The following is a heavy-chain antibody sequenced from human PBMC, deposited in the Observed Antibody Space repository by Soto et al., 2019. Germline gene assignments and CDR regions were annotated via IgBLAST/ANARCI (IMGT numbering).Heavy chain of an antibody. Sequence: QVQLVESGGGVVQHGRYLRLSCAASGFTFSSSGMHWVRQAPGKGLEWVAVISYDGSNKYYADSVKGRFTISRDNAKNTLYLQMKSLRAEDTGVYYCAGETVDTAMPWRGYYGMDVSVQGTTVSV. V-gene: IGHV3-30*03. CDR2: ISYDGSNK. CDR3: AGETVDTAMPWRGYYGMDV. D-gene: IGHD5-18*01. CDR1: GFTFSSSG. J-gene: IGHJ6*02.